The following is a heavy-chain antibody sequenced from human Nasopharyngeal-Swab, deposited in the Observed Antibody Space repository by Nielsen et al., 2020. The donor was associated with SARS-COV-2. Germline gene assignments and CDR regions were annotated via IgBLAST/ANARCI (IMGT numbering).Heavy chain of an antibody. CDR3: AREGPYSGTNVFDI. V-gene: IGHV3-33*01. J-gene: IGHJ3*02. Sequence: GESLKISCAASGFSFNNHGMHWVRQAPGKGLEWVAVIWSDVKTTKYADSVKGRLTISRDKSRNTLYLQMNNLRVEDTAIYYCAREGPYSGTNVFDIWGQGTMVTVSS. CDR2: IWSDVKTT. CDR1: GFSFNNHG. D-gene: IGHD5-12*01.